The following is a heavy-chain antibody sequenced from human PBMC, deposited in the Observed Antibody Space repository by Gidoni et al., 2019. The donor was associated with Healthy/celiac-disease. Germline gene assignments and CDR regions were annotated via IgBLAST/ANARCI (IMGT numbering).Heavy chain of an antibody. J-gene: IGHJ3*02. V-gene: IGHV3-48*02. D-gene: IGHD3-22*01. CDR2: ISSSSSTI. CDR3: ARDAYYYDSSDAFDI. CDR1: GFTFSSYS. Sequence: EVQLVESGGGLVQPGGSLRLSCAASGFTFSSYSMNWVRQAPGKGLEWFSYISSSSSTIYYADSVKGRFTISRDNAKNSLYLQMNSLRDEDTAVYYCARDAYYYDSSDAFDIWGQGTMVTVSS.